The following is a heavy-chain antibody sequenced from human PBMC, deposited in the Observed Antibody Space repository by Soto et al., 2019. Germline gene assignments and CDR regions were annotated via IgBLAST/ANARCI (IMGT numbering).Heavy chain of an antibody. CDR2: ISGSGDST. Sequence: PGGSLRLSCAASGFTFISCAMSWVRQAPGKGLEWVSLISGSGDSTYYADSVKGRFTISRDNSKNTLHLQMNSLRAEDTAIYYCAKDLNYYAPAFDIWGQGTMVTVSS. V-gene: IGHV3-23*01. J-gene: IGHJ3*02. CDR1: GFTFISCA. CDR3: AKDLNYYAPAFDI. D-gene: IGHD1-26*01.